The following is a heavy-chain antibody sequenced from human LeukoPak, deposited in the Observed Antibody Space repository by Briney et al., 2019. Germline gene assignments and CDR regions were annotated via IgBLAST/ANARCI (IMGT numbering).Heavy chain of an antibody. D-gene: IGHD4-23*01. CDR3: ASSPDYGGSYFDY. CDR1: GYTFTGYY. J-gene: IGHJ4*02. CDR2: INPNSGGT. V-gene: IGHV1-2*06. Sequence: ASVKVSCKASGYTFTGYYMHWVRQAPGQGLEWMGRINPNSGGTNYAQKFQGRVTMTRDTSISTAYMELSRLRSDDTAVYYCASSPDYGGSYFDYWGQGTLVTVSS.